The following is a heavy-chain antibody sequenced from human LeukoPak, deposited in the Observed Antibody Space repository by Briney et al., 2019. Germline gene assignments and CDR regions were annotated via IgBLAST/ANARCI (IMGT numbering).Heavy chain of an antibody. J-gene: IGHJ4*02. CDR1: GFSFRRYS. CDR3: ARADYDILTLPDY. Sequence: GGSLRLSCAASGFSFRRYSMNWVRQAPGRGLEWVSSINTGSYYIYHADPVKGRFTISRDNAKNSLYLQMHSLRAEDTAVYYCARADYDILTLPDYWGQGTLVTVSP. D-gene: IGHD3-9*01. V-gene: IGHV3-21*01. CDR2: INTGSYYI.